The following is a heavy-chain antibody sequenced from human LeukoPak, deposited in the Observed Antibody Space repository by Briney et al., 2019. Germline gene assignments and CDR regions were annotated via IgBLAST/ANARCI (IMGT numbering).Heavy chain of an antibody. V-gene: IGHV4-34*01. CDR3: AREKEDTMVRGVIYYMDV. D-gene: IGHD3-10*01. CDR2: INHSGST. Sequence: PSETLSLTCAVYGGSFSGYYWSWIRQPPGKGLEWIGEINHSGSTNYNPSLKSRVTISVDTSKNQFSLKLSSVTAAGTAVYYCAREKEDTMVRGVIYYMDVWGKGTTVTVSS. CDR1: GGSFSGYY. J-gene: IGHJ6*03.